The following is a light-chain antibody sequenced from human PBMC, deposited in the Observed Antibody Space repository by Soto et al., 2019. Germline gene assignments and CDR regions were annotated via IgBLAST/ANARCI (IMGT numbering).Light chain of an antibody. CDR1: QTISSW. V-gene: IGKV1-5*03. CDR2: KAS. J-gene: IGKJ1*01. CDR3: QHYNSYSEA. Sequence: DIQMTQSPSTLSGSVGDRVTITCRASQTISSWLACYQQKPGKAPKLLIYKASTVKSGVPSRFSGSGSEKEFTLTISSVHPDDCPTYYCQHYNSYSEAFGQGTKVELK.